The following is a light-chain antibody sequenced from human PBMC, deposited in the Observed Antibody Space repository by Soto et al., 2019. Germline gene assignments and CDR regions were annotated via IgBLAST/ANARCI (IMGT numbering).Light chain of an antibody. V-gene: IGKV1-5*03. CDR2: KAS. CDR1: QSISNW. Sequence: DIQMTQSPSTLSASVGDRVTITCRASQSISNWLAWYQQKPGKAPNLLIYKASSLESGVPSRFSGSGSGTEFTLTISSLQPDDFATYYCQQYSYQGTFGQGTKVEIK. J-gene: IGKJ1*01. CDR3: QQYSYQGT.